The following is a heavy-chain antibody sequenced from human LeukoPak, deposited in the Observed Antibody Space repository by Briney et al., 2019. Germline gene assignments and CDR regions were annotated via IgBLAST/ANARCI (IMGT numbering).Heavy chain of an antibody. CDR1: RYTFTGYY. V-gene: IGHV1-2*02. CDR3: AGAVAAAGTGAEYFQH. D-gene: IGHD6-13*01. CDR2: INPNSGGT. J-gene: IGHJ1*01. Sequence: GASVKVSCKASRYTFTGYYIHWVRQAPGQGLEWMGWINPNSGGTNYAQKFQGRVTMTRDTSINTAYMELSRLRSDDTAVYYCAGAVAAAGTGAEYFQHWGQGTLVTVSS.